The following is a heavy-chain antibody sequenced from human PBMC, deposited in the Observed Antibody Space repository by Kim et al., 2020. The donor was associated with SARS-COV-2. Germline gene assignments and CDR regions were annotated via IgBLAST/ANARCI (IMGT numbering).Heavy chain of an antibody. CDR2: MNPNSGNT. CDR3: ARGKLVPAAIAIPYYYYYMDV. V-gene: IGHV1-8*01. J-gene: IGHJ6*03. CDR1: GYTFTSYD. D-gene: IGHD2-2*02. Sequence: ASVKVSCKASGYTFTSYDINWVRQATGQGLEWMGWMNPNSGNTGYAQKFQGRVTMTRNTSISTAYMELSSLRSEDTAEYYCARGKLVPAAIAIPYYYYYMDVWGQGTTVTVSS.